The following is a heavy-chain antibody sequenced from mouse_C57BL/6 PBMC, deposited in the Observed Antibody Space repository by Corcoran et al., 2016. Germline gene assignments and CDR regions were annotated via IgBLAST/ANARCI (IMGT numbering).Heavy chain of an antibody. V-gene: IGHV1-26*01. CDR2: INPNNGGT. Sequence: EVLLQQSGPELVKPGASVKISCKASGYTFTDYYMNWVKQSHGKSLEWIGDINPNNGGTSYNQKFKGKATLTVDKSSSTAYMELRSLTSEDSAVYYCARNGKRAMDYWGQGTSVTVSS. J-gene: IGHJ4*01. D-gene: IGHD1-1*01. CDR1: GYTFTDYY. CDR3: ARNGKRAMDY.